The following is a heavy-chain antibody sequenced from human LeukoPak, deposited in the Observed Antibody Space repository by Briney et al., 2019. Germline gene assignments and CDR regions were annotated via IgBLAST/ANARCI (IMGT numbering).Heavy chain of an antibody. CDR1: GFTFDDYA. V-gene: IGHV3-43D*04. D-gene: IGHD3-10*01. CDR2: ISWDGGST. J-gene: IGHJ4*02. Sequence: GGSLRLSCAASGFTFDDYAMHWVRQAPGKGLEWVSLISWDGGSTYYADSVKGQFTISRDNSKNSLYLQMNSLRAEDTALYYCAKGGLGHGSGTKGLPDYWGQGTLVTVSS. CDR3: AKGGLGHGSGTKGLPDY.